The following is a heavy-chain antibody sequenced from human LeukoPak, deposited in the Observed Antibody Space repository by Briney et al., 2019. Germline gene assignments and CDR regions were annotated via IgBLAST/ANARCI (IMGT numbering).Heavy chain of an antibody. CDR1: GFTFSSYA. D-gene: IGHD3-10*01. CDR2: ISSNGGST. Sequence: GGSLRLSCAASGFTFSSYAMHWVRQAPGKGLEYVSAISSNGGSTYYANSVKGRFTISRDNSKNTLYLQMGSLRAEDMAVYYCARSDGDYYYMDVWGKGTTVTVSS. V-gene: IGHV3-64*01. CDR3: ARSDGDYYYMDV. J-gene: IGHJ6*03.